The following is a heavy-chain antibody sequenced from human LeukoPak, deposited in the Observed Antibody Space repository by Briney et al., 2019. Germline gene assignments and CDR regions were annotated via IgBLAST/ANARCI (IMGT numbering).Heavy chain of an antibody. D-gene: IGHD2-2*01. CDR2: ISGSGGST. CDR3: VKAGDIVVVPAAIKFDP. CDR1: GFTFSSYA. J-gene: IGHJ5*02. V-gene: IGHV3-23*01. Sequence: GGSLRLSCAASGFTFSSYAMSWVRQAPGKGLEWVSAISGSGGSTYYADSVKGRFTISRDNSKNTLYLQMNSLRAEDTAVYYCVKAGDIVVVPAAIKFDPWGQGTLVTVSS.